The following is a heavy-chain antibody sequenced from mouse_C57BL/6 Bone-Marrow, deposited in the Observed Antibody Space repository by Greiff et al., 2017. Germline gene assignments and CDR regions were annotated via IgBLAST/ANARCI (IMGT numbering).Heavy chain of an antibody. J-gene: IGHJ4*01. Sequence: QVQLQQSGAALVRPGTSVKMSCKASGYTFTNYWIGWAKQRPGHGLAWIGDLYPGGGYTNYNEKFKGKAPLPADKSSSTAYMQFSSLTSEDSAIYYCARGYAMDYWGQGTSVTVSS. V-gene: IGHV1-63*01. CDR2: LYPGGGYT. CDR3: ARGYAMDY. CDR1: GYTFTNYW.